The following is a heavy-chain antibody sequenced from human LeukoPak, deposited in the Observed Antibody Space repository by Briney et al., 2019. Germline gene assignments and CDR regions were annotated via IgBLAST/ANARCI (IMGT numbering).Heavy chain of an antibody. CDR1: GFTFSSYS. CDR2: ISSRSSTI. V-gene: IGHV3-48*01. D-gene: IGHD3-10*01. CDR3: ARDGYYYGSGSYYKVDFDY. J-gene: IGHJ4*02. Sequence: PGGSLRLSCAASGFTFSSYSMNWVRQAPGKGLEWVSYISSRSSTIYYADSVKGRFTISRDNAKNSLYLQMNSLRAEDTAVYYCARDGYYYGSGSYYKVDFDYWSQGTLVTVSS.